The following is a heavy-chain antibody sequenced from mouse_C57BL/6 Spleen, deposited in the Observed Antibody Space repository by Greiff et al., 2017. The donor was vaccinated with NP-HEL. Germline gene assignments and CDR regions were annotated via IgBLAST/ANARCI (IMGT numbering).Heavy chain of an antibody. CDR2: ISDGGSYT. Sequence: EVMLVESGGGLVKPGGSLKLSCAASGFTFSSYAMSWVRQTPEKRLEWVATISDGGSYTYYPDNVKGRFTISRDNAKNNLYLQMSHLKSEDTAMYYCARDRPIYDGYCYFDYWGQGTTLTVSS. CDR3: ARDRPIYDGYCYFDY. J-gene: IGHJ2*01. V-gene: IGHV5-4*01. CDR1: GFTFSSYA. D-gene: IGHD2-3*01.